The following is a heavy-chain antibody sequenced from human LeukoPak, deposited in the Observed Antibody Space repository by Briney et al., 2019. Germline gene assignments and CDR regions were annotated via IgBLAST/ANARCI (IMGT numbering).Heavy chain of an antibody. Sequence: PGGSLRLSCAASGFTFSSYSMNWVRQAPGKGLEWVSSISSSSSYIYYADSVKGRYTISRDNAKNSLYLQMNSLRAEDTAVYYCTTDDYRYSSGWYRPPIDYWGQGTLVTVSS. CDR1: GFTFSSYS. V-gene: IGHV3-21*01. CDR2: ISSSSSYI. D-gene: IGHD6-19*01. CDR3: TTDDYRYSSGWYRPPIDY. J-gene: IGHJ4*02.